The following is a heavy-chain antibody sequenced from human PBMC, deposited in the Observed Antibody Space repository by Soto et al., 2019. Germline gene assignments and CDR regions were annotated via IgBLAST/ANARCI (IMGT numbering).Heavy chain of an antibody. CDR1: GFTFSSYG. CDR2: ISYDGRNE. CDR3: AKDMEMSTKKSGFDI. V-gene: IGHV3-30*18. J-gene: IGHJ3*02. D-gene: IGHD5-12*01. Sequence: PGGSLRLSCAASGFTFSSYGMHWVRQAPGKGLEWVAVISYDGRNEYYGDSVKGRLTISRDNSKNTLYLQMNSLRAEDTAVYYCAKDMEMSTKKSGFDIWGQGTMVTVSS.